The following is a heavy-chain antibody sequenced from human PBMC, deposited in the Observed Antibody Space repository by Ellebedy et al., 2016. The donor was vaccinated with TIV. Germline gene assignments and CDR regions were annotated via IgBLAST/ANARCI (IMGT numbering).Heavy chain of an antibody. Sequence: SETLSLTXTVSGGSISSYYWSWIRQPPGKGLEWIGYIYYSGSTNYNPSLKSRVTISVDTSKNQFSLKLSSVTAADTAVYYCARDHYYYGMDVWGQGTTVTVSS. V-gene: IGHV4-59*01. CDR3: ARDHYYYGMDV. CDR2: IYYSGST. J-gene: IGHJ6*02. CDR1: GGSISSYY.